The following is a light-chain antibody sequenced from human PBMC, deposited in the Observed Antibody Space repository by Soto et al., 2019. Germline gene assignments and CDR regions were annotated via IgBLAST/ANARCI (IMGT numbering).Light chain of an antibody. CDR3: QQYSNWPPEYT. CDR2: GAS. CDR1: QSVSSN. Sequence: IVMTQSPATLSVSPGERATLSCRASQSVSSNLAWYQQKPGQAPRLLIYGASTRATGIPARFSVRGSGTEFTLTITSLQSEDFAIYYCQQYSNWPPEYTFGQGTKLEIK. V-gene: IGKV3-15*01. J-gene: IGKJ2*01.